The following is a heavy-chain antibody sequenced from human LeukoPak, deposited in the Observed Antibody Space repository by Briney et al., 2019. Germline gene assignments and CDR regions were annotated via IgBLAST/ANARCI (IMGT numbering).Heavy chain of an antibody. V-gene: IGHV4-61*02. J-gene: IGHJ6*03. CDR2: IYTSGST. CDR1: GGSISSGSYY. Sequence: SQTLSLTCTVSGGSISSGSYYWSWIRQPAGKGLEWIGRIYTSGSTNHNPSLKSRVTISVDTSKNQFSLKLSSVTAADTAVYYCARDGYSYFSYYYYYYMDVWGKGTTVTISS. CDR3: ARDGYSYFSYYYYYYMDV. D-gene: IGHD5-18*01.